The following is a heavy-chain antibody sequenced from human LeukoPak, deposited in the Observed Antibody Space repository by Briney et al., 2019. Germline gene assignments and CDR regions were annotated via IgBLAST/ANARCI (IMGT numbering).Heavy chain of an antibody. V-gene: IGHV3-30-3*01. CDR3: ANVSGYGDYEGNYYFDD. CDR1: GFTFSSYA. J-gene: IGHJ4*02. D-gene: IGHD4-17*01. Sequence: GGSMRLSCAASGFTFSSYAMHWVRQVPGKGLEWVAVISYNGSNKYYGNSGKGRFTLPRDNPKNPLYLQITSLRATDTAVNYCANVSGYGDYEGNYYFDDWGQGTLVTVSS. CDR2: ISYNGSNK.